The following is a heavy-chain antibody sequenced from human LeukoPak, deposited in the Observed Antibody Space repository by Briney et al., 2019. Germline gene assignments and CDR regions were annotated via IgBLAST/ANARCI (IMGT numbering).Heavy chain of an antibody. J-gene: IGHJ4*02. Sequence: GGSLRLSCAASGFTFNSYAMSWVRQAPGKGLEWVSGISGRGGSTYYADSVKGRFTISRDNSKNTLYLQMNSLRAEDTAVYYCAKDEDYYDSSGYYYPDYWGQGTLVTVSS. V-gene: IGHV3-23*01. CDR1: GFTFNSYA. CDR3: AKDEDYYDSSGYYYPDY. CDR2: ISGRGGST. D-gene: IGHD3-22*01.